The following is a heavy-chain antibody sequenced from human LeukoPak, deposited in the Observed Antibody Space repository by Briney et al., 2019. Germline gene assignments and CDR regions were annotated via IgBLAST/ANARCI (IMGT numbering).Heavy chain of an antibody. J-gene: IGHJ6*02. Sequence: GGSLRLSCAASGFTFSSYSMNWVRQAPGKGLEWVSSIIGSGDNTFYADSVKGRFTISRDTPKNTLYLQMNSLRAEDTAVYYCAKGNSALDVWGQGTTVTVSS. CDR3: AKGNSALDV. CDR1: GFTFSSYS. D-gene: IGHD4-23*01. V-gene: IGHV3-23*01. CDR2: IIGSGDNT.